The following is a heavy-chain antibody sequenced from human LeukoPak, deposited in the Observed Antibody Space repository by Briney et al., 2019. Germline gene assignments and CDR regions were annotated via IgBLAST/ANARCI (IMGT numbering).Heavy chain of an antibody. Sequence: GGSLRLSRAASGFTFSSYSMNWVRQPPGKGLEGFASISSSSSYIYYADSVKGRYTISRDNAKNSLYLQMNSLRAEDTAVYYCARVNHEGPYGSFDYWGQGTLVTVSS. CDR1: GFTFSSYS. V-gene: IGHV3-21*01. D-gene: IGHD3-10*01. J-gene: IGHJ4*02. CDR2: ISSSSSYI. CDR3: ARVNHEGPYGSFDY.